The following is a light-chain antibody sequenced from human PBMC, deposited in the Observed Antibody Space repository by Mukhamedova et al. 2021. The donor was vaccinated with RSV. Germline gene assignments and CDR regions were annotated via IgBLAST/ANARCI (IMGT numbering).Light chain of an antibody. CDR2: GAS. Sequence: SVSSNLAWYQQKPGQAPRLLIYGASSRATGIPDRFSGSGSGTDFTLTISRLEPEDFAVYYCQQYGSSPRTFGQGTKLEI. V-gene: IGKV3-20*01. J-gene: IGKJ2*01. CDR1: SVSSN. CDR3: QQYGSSPRT.